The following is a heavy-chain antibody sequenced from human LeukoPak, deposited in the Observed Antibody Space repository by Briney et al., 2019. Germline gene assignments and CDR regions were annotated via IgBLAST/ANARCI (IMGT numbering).Heavy chain of an antibody. V-gene: IGHV1-18*04. CDR1: GYTFTSYG. CDR2: ISAYNGNT. Sequence: ASVKVSCKASGYTFTSYGISWVRQAPGQGLEWMGWISAYNGNTNYAQKLQGRVTMTTDTSTSTAYMELRSLRSDDTAVYYCARAKGVRGVIGYNWFDPWGQGPLVTVSS. D-gene: IGHD3-10*01. CDR3: ARAKGVRGVIGYNWFDP. J-gene: IGHJ5*02.